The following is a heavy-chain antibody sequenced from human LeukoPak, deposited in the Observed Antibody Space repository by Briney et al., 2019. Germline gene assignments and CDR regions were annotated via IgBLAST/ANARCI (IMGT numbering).Heavy chain of an antibody. CDR2: ISAYNGNA. J-gene: IGHJ4*02. CDR3: ARDLSSSYYYVFDY. D-gene: IGHD3-22*01. Sequence: ASVKVSCKASGYTFTSFGISWVRQAPGQGLEWMGWISAYNGNAIYAQMLQGRVTMTTDTSTSTAYMELRSLRSDDTAVYYCARDLSSSYYYVFDYWGQGTLVTVSS. CDR1: GYTFTSFG. V-gene: IGHV1-18*01.